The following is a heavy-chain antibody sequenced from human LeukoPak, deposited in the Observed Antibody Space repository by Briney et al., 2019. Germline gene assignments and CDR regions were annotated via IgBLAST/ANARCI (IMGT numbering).Heavy chain of an antibody. D-gene: IGHD3-3*01. V-gene: IGHV3-20*04. Sequence: GGSLTLSCAASGFTFDDYAMSWVRQAPGKGLEWVSAIHWNGGSLGYADSVKGRFTISRDNAKNSLYLQMNSLRAEDTAVYYCARRGSGYYAWAFDYWGQGTLVTVSS. J-gene: IGHJ4*02. CDR2: IHWNGGSL. CDR3: ARRGSGYYAWAFDY. CDR1: GFTFDDYA.